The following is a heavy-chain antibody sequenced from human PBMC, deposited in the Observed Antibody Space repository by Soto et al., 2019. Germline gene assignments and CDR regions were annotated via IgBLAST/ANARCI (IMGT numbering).Heavy chain of an antibody. Sequence: SETLSLTCTVSGGSVSSGIYYWSWIRQPPGKGLEWIGYIYSGVSTKYNPSLKSRVIISVDTSENQVSLKLTSVTAADTAVFYCASHYFDSSGYPAVFDSWGQGTLVTVSS. J-gene: IGHJ4*02. V-gene: IGHV4-61*01. D-gene: IGHD3-22*01. CDR3: ASHYFDSSGYPAVFDS. CDR1: GGSVSSGIYY. CDR2: IYSGVST.